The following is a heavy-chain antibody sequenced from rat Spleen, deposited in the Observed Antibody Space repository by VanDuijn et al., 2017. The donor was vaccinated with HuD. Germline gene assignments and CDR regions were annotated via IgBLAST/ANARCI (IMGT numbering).Heavy chain of an antibody. V-gene: IGHV2S1*01. D-gene: IGHD3-1*01. CDR3: ARASPPYWYFDF. CDR1: GLSLTSYH. Sequence: QVQLKESGPGLVQPSQTLSLTCTVSGLSLTSYHVSWVRQPPGKGLEWMGRIQSGGNTNYNSGFKSRLSISRDTSKSQVFLKMNSLQTEDTATYYCARASPPYWYFDFWGPGTMVTVSS. J-gene: IGHJ1*01. CDR2: IQSGGNT.